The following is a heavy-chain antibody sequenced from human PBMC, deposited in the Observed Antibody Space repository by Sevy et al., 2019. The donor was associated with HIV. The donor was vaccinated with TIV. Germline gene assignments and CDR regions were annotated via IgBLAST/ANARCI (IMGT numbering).Heavy chain of an antibody. CDR2: ISFSGST. CDR1: GGSISSGGYY. CDR3: ARDSACSSTSCYGDFFAY. V-gene: IGHV4-31*03. J-gene: IGHJ4*02. D-gene: IGHD2-2*01. Sequence: SETLSLTCTVSGGSISSGGYYWNWIRQHPGKGLEWIGYISFSGSTYYNPSLKSRVTISFNTSTNQFSLKLRSLTAADTAVYYCARDSACSSTSCYGDFFAYWGQGTLVTVSS.